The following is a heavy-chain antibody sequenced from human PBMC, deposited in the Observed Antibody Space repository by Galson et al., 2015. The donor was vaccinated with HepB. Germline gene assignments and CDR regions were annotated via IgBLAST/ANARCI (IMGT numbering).Heavy chain of an antibody. Sequence: CAISGDSVSNNNVTWTWIRQSPSRGLEWLGRTFYRFKWYSDFAPSLKGRITINPDTSRNQFSLQLSSVTPDDSAVYYCARVSRHLLYGMDVWGQGTTVTVSS. J-gene: IGHJ6*02. CDR3: ARVSRHLLYGMDV. CDR2: TFYRFKWYS. CDR1: GDSVSNNNVT. V-gene: IGHV6-1*01.